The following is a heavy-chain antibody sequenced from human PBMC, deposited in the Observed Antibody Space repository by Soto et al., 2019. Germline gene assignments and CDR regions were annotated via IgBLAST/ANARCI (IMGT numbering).Heavy chain of an antibody. D-gene: IGHD1-7*01. Sequence: QVQQLESGPGLVKPWDTLSLTCTVSGAYISDFSWSWIRQPAGKGLEWIGRISVNGNTQYNPSVKSRATMSMDTSRNQFSLNLQSATAADTALYYCARESGENWTYEAHWGQGTLVTVSS. CDR3: ARESGENWTYEAH. CDR2: ISVNGNT. V-gene: IGHV4-4*07. CDR1: GAYISDFS. J-gene: IGHJ1*01.